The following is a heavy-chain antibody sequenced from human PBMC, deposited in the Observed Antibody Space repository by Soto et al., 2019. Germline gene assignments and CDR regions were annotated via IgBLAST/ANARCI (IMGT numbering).Heavy chain of an antibody. Sequence: LSLTCAISGDSVSSNSAAWNWIRQSPSRGLEWLGRTCYRSKWYNDYAVSVKSRITIDADTSRNQFSLQLNSVTPEDTAVYYCARDRRHIVATSDAFDIWGQGTMVTVSS. CDR3: ARDRRHIVATSDAFDI. CDR1: GDSVSSNSAA. CDR2: TCYRSKWYN. D-gene: IGHD5-12*01. V-gene: IGHV6-1*01. J-gene: IGHJ3*02.